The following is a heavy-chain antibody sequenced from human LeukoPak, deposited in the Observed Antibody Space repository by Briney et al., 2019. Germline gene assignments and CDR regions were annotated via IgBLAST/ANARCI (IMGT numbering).Heavy chain of an antibody. CDR3: ARGDPAASLLIDY. D-gene: IGHD2-2*01. V-gene: IGHV4-34*01. Sequence: SETLSLTCAVYGGSFSGYYWSWIRQPPGKGLEWIGEINHSGSTNYNPSLKSRVTISVDTSKNQFSLKLSSVTAADTAVYYCARGDPAASLLIDYWGRGTLVTVSS. CDR2: INHSGST. J-gene: IGHJ4*02. CDR1: GGSFSGYY.